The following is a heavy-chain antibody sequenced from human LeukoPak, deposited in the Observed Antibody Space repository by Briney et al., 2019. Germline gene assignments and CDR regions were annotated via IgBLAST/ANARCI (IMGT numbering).Heavy chain of an antibody. V-gene: IGHV3-21*01. Sequence: GGSLRLSCAASGFTFRSYSMNWVRQAPGKGLEWVSSLDSSGRDKYHAGSVRGRFTISRDNAKNSLYLQMNSLRAEDTAVYYCARGFSRIQDMDVWGQGTTVTVSS. D-gene: IGHD5-18*01. J-gene: IGHJ6*02. CDR1: GFTFRSYS. CDR2: LDSSGRDK. CDR3: ARGFSRIQDMDV.